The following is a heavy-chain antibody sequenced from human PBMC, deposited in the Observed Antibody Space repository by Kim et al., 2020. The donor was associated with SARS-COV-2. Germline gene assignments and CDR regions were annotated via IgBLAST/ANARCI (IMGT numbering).Heavy chain of an antibody. V-gene: IGHV3-11*01. D-gene: IGHD6-13*01. Sequence: GGSLRLSCAASGFTFSDYYMSWIRQAPGKGLEWVSYISSSGSTIYYADSVKGRFTISRDNAKNSLYLQMNSLRAEDTAVHYCARDYSSSWYSLDYYGMDVWGQGTTVTVSS. CDR1: GFTFSDYY. CDR3: ARDYSSSWYSLDYYGMDV. J-gene: IGHJ6*02. CDR2: ISSSGSTI.